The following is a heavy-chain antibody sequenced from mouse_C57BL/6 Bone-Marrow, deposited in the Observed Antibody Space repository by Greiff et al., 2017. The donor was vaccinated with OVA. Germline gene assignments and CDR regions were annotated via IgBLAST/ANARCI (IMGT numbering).Heavy chain of an antibody. CDR3: AREGAVHFDY. V-gene: IGHV1-50*01. Sequence: VKLQQPGAELVKPGASVKLSCKASGYTFTSYWMQWVKQRPGQGLEWIGEIDPSDSYTNYNQKFKGKATLNVDTSSSTAYMQLSSLTSEDSAVYYCAREGAVHFDYWGQGTTLTVSS. CDR2: IDPSDSYT. D-gene: IGHD3-3*01. CDR1: GYTFTSYW. J-gene: IGHJ2*01.